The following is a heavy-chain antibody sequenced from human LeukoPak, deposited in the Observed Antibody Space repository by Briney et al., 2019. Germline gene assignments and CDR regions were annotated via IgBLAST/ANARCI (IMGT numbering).Heavy chain of an antibody. V-gene: IGHV3-48*04. D-gene: IGHD5-18*01. CDR2: ISSSGTTM. Sequence: PGRSLRLSCAASGFTFSSYGMHWVRQAPGKGLEWISCISSSGTTMYYADSVKGRFTISRDNAKNSLYLQMNSLRAEDTAVYYCARGFRDTAMFLDYWGQGTLVTVSS. CDR3: ARGFRDTAMFLDY. CDR1: GFTFSSYG. J-gene: IGHJ4*02.